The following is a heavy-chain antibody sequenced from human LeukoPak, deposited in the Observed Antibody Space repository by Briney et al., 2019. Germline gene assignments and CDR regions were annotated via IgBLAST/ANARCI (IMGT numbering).Heavy chain of an antibody. D-gene: IGHD2-15*01. CDR1: GGSISNYF. V-gene: IGHV4-59*01. J-gene: IGHJ6*03. CDR3: ARFPGSAEYRHYYYMDV. Sequence: SETLSLTCTVSGGSISNYFWNWIRQPPGKGLESIGYIYYSGSSNYNPSLKSRVTISLVTSKNQFSLRLSSVTAADTAVYYCARFPGSAEYRHYYYMDVWGKGTTVTVSS. CDR2: IYYSGSS.